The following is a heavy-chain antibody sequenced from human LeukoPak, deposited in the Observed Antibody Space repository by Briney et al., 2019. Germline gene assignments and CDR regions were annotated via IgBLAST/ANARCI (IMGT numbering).Heavy chain of an antibody. CDR1: GFTFDDYG. Sequence: GGSLRLSCAASGFTFDDYGMSWVRQAPGKGLEWVSGINWNGGRTGYADSVKGRFTISRDNAKNSLYLQMNSLRAEDTALYYCAREYYYDSSGYPGYWGQGTLVTVSS. CDR3: AREYYYDSSGYPGY. J-gene: IGHJ4*02. CDR2: INWNGGRT. V-gene: IGHV3-20*04. D-gene: IGHD3-22*01.